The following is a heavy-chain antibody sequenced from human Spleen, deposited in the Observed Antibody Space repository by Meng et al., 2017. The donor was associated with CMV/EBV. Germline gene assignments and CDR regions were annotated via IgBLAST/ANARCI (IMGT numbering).Heavy chain of an antibody. CDR2: IHYSGST. J-gene: IGHJ5*02. CDR3: ARDEKWLVTVS. V-gene: IGHV4-39*07. CDR1: GGSIRTRTYY. Sequence: CPVSGGSIRTRTYYCGWLRQPPGKGLEWIGSIHYSGSTQYNPSLESRVTISVDPSRNQFSLKLSSVTAADTAVYYCARDEKWLVTVSWGQGVLVTVSS. D-gene: IGHD6-19*01.